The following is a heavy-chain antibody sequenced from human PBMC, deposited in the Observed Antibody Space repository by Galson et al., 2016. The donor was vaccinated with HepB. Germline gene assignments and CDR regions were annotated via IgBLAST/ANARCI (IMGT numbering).Heavy chain of an antibody. CDR1: GYSFTGYW. J-gene: IGHJ4*02. CDR2: IDPSDAYT. D-gene: IGHD5-18*01. V-gene: IGHV5-10-1*01. CDR3: ARQGRTWIQLSPFDF. Sequence: QSGAEVKKPGESLRISCQGSGYSFTGYWISWVRQMPGKGLEWMGRIDPSDAYTNYSPSFQGHVTISVDKSINTAYLQWCSLKASDTAMYYCARQGRTWIQLSPFDFWAQGTLVTVSS.